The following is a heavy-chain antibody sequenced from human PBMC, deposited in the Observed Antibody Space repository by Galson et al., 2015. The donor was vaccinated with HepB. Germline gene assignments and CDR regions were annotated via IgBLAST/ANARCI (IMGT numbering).Heavy chain of an antibody. CDR3: ARDVVYGDYEYYFDY. V-gene: IGHV3-30-3*01. Sequence: SLRLSCAASGFTFSSYAMHWVRQAPGKGLEWVAVISYDGSNKYYADSVKGRFTISRDNSKNTLYLQMNSLRAEDTAVYYCARDVVYGDYEYYFDYWGQGTLVTVSS. CDR1: GFTFSSYA. CDR2: ISYDGSNK. J-gene: IGHJ4*02. D-gene: IGHD4-17*01.